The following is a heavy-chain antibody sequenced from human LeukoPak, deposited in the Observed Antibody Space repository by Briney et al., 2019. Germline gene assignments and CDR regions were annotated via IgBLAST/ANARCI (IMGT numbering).Heavy chain of an antibody. CDR3: ARVSMVGADPGDYEDY. V-gene: IGHV3-11*04. J-gene: IGHJ4*02. Sequence: GGSLRLSCAASGFTFRDYYMSWIRQAPGEGLEWVSYISSSGTIIYYADSVKGRFTISRDNAKNSLYLQMHTLRAEDTAVYYCARVSMVGADPGDYEDYWGQGTLVTVSS. CDR2: ISSSGTII. D-gene: IGHD4-17*01. CDR1: GFTFRDYY.